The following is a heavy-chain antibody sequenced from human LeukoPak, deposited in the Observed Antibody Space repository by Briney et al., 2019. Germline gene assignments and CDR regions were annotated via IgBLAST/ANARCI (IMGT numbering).Heavy chain of an antibody. D-gene: IGHD4-17*01. CDR3: ARVTYGDYELPWYFDL. J-gene: IGHJ2*01. Sequence: SQTLSLTCAISGDSVSSNSAAWNWIRQSPSRGLEWLGRTYYRSKWYNDYAVSVKSRITINPDTSKNQFSLKLSSVTAADTAVYYCARVTYGDYELPWYFDLWGRGTLVTVSS. V-gene: IGHV6-1*01. CDR2: TYYRSKWYN. CDR1: GDSVSSNSAA.